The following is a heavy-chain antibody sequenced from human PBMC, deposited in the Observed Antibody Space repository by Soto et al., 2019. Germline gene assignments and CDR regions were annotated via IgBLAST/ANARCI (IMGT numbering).Heavy chain of an antibody. V-gene: IGHV3-74*01. Sequence: GGSLRLSCAASGFTFSNSWMHWVRQAPGKGLVWVSRIKSDGTYTNYADSVKGRFTISRDNAESTLYLQMNSLRAEDTAVYYCAGVLGSDSISEYFDYCSQRSLVTVSS. CDR3: AGVLGSDSISEYFDY. J-gene: IGHJ4*02. CDR1: GFTFSNSW. CDR2: IKSDGTYT. D-gene: IGHD6-13*01.